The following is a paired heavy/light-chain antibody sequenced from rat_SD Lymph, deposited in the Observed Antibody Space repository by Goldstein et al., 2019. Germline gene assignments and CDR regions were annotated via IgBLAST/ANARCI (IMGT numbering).Light chain of an antibody. CDR3: QQGNSLPRT. CDR2: YAS. V-gene: IGKV5S12*01. Sequence: DVVLTQSPATLSVTPGERISLSCRASESVDTYLHWYQQKPNESPRLLIKYASQSISGIPSRFSGSGSGTDFTLSINGVELEDLSIYYCQQGNSLPRTFGGGTKLELK. J-gene: IGKJ1*01. CDR1: ESVDTY.
Heavy chain of an antibody. D-gene: IGHD1-11*01. V-gene: IGHV5-25*01. CDR1: GFTFSNYY. CDR3: ARHGPSTEGIGYFDY. J-gene: IGHJ2*01. Sequence: EVQLVESGGGLVQPGRSLKLSCAASGFTFSNYYMAWVRQAPKKGLEWVATISTSGSRTYYPDSVKGRFTISRDNAKSSLYLQMNSLKSEDTATYYCARHGPSTEGIGYFDYWGQGVMVTVSS. CDR2: ISTSGSRT.